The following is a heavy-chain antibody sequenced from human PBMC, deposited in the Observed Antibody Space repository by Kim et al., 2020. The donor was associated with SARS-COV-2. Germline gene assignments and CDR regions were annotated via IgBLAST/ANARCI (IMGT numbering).Heavy chain of an antibody. D-gene: IGHD3-3*01. CDR3: ARDGYYPKYYFDY. V-gene: IGHV3-7*01. Sequence: YVDSVKGRFTISRDNPKNTLYLQMNSLRDEDTAVYYCARDGYYPKYYFDYWGQGTLVTVSS. J-gene: IGHJ4*02.